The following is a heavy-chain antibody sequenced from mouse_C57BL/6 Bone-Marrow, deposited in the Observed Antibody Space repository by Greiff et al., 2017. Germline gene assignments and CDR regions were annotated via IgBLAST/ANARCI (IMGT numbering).Heavy chain of an antibody. CDR3: AKNEDGYYIYYYAMDY. Sequence: QVQLQQSGPGLVQPSQSLSITCTVSGFSLTSYGVHWVRQSPGKGLEWLGVIWRGGSTDYNAAFMSRLSITKDNSKSQVFFKMNSLQADDTAIYYCAKNEDGYYIYYYAMDYWGQGTSVTVSS. CDR2: IWRGGST. CDR1: GFSLTSYG. D-gene: IGHD2-3*01. V-gene: IGHV2-5*01. J-gene: IGHJ4*01.